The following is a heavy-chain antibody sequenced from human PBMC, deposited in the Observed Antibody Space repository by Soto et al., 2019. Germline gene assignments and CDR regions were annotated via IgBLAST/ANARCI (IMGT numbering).Heavy chain of an antibody. V-gene: IGHV3-23*01. Sequence: GGSLRLSCAASGFTFINYAMSWILQAPGKGLEWVSTIRETGNTYYADSVRGRFATSRDNSENTLYLQMSSLRAEDTAVYYCAKQQMGVIRALDYWGQGTLVTVSS. CDR1: GFTFINYA. CDR3: AKQQMGVIRALDY. J-gene: IGHJ4*02. CDR2: IRETGNT. D-gene: IGHD1-26*01.